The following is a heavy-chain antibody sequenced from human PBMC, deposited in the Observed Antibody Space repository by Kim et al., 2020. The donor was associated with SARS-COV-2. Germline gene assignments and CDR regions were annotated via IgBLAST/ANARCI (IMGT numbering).Heavy chain of an antibody. V-gene: IGHV1-69*13. CDR3: ARDRHDYGGWFDP. CDR1: GGTFSSYA. J-gene: IGHJ5*02. D-gene: IGHD4-17*01. Sequence: SVKVSCKASGGTFSSYAISWVRQAPGQGLEWMGGIIPIFGTANYAQKFQGRVTITADESTSTAYMELSSLRSEDTAVYYCARDRHDYGGWFDPWGQGTLVTVSS. CDR2: IIPIFGTA.